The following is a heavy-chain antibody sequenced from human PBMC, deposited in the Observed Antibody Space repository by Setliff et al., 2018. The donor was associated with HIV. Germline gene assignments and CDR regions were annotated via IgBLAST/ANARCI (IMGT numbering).Heavy chain of an antibody. CDR1: GYSFSTYW. V-gene: IGHV5-51*01. J-gene: IGHJ6*03. D-gene: IGHD3-3*01. Sequence: GESLKISCKGSGYSFSTYWIGWVRQMPRKGLEWMGIIYPGDSDTTYSPSFQGQVTISADKSISTAYLQWSSLKASDTAMYYCARHTRQLEFLEWLSPHYYHYYYMDVWGQGTTVTVSS. CDR2: IYPGDSDT. CDR3: ARHTRQLEFLEWLSPHYYHYYYMDV.